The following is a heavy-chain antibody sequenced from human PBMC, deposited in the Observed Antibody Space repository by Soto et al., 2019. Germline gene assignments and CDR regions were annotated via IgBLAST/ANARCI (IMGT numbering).Heavy chain of an antibody. CDR2: LSAYNGNT. J-gene: IGHJ4*02. CDR1: GYTCTSYG. V-gene: IGHV1-18*01. Sequence: SSVKVSCKASGYTCTSYGISWVRQAPGQGLEWMVCLSAYNGNTNYAQKLQGRVTMTTDTSTSTAYMELRSLRSDDTAGYYCARDKVAGTGPDYWGQGTLVTVSS. CDR3: ARDKVAGTGPDY. D-gene: IGHD6-19*01.